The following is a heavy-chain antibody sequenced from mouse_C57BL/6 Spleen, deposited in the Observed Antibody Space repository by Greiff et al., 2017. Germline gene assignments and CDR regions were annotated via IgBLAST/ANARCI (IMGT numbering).Heavy chain of an antibody. Sequence: VQLQQSGPGLVKPSQSLSLTCSVTGYSIISGYYWNWIRQFPGNKLEWMGYISYDGSNNYNPSLKNRISLTRDTSKNQFFLKLNSVTTEDAATYYCAREGDYDYDWYFDVWGTGTTVTVSS. CDR3: AREGDYDYDWYFDV. CDR2: ISYDGSN. V-gene: IGHV3-6*01. CDR1: GYSIISGYY. D-gene: IGHD2-4*01. J-gene: IGHJ1*03.